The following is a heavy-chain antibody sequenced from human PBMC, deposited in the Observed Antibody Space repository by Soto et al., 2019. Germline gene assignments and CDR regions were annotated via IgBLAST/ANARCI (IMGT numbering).Heavy chain of an antibody. D-gene: IGHD2-21*01. Sequence: QVQLVESGGGVVQPGRSLRLSCAASGFTFSSYAMHWVRQAPGKGLEWVAVISYDGSNEYYADSVKGRFTISRDNSKNTLYLQMNSLRAEDTAMYYCAREIVVVPYWGQGTLVTVSS. CDR3: AREIVVVPY. CDR1: GFTFSSYA. V-gene: IGHV3-30-3*01. J-gene: IGHJ4*02. CDR2: ISYDGSNE.